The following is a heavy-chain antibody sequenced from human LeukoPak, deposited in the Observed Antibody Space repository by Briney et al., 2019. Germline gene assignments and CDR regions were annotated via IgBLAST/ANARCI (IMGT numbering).Heavy chain of an antibody. CDR3: ASPSGYSYGPTDY. CDR1: GFTFSSYA. D-gene: IGHD5-18*01. V-gene: IGHV3-23*01. CDR2: ISGSGGST. J-gene: IGHJ4*02. Sequence: GGSLRLSCAASGFTFSSYAMSWVRQAPGKGLEWVSAISGSGGSTYYADSVKGRFTISRDNSKNTLYLQMNSPRAEDTAVYYCASPSGYSYGPTDYWGQGTLVTVSS.